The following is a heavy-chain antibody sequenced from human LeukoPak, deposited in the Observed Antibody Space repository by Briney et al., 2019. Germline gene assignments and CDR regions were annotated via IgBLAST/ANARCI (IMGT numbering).Heavy chain of an antibody. D-gene: IGHD2-2*01. CDR2: ISSSSSYI. J-gene: IGHJ4*02. CDR3: ARELYCSSTSCNKQALDY. V-gene: IGHV3-21*01. CDR1: GFTFSSYS. Sequence: GGSLRLSCAASGFTFSSYSMNWVRQAPGKGLEWVSSISSSSSYIYYADSVKGRFTISRDNAKNSLYLQMNILRAEDTAVYYCARELYCSSTSCNKQALDYWGQGTLVTVSS.